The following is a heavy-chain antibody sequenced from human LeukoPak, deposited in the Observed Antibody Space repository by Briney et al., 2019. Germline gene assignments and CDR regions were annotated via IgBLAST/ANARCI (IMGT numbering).Heavy chain of an antibody. V-gene: IGHV3-53*01. Sequence: GGSLRLSCAASRFSFRSYAMSWVRQAPGKGLEWVSLIYSDGRTYYADSVKGRFTISRDNSKNTLYLQMNSLRGDDTAVYYCAKGMGRSWSHGYWGQGTLVTVSS. J-gene: IGHJ4*02. CDR2: IYSDGRT. CDR1: RFSFRSYA. D-gene: IGHD2-8*01. CDR3: AKGMGRSWSHGY.